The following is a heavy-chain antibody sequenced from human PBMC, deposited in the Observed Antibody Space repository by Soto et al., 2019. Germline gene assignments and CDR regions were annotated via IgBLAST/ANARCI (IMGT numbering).Heavy chain of an antibody. D-gene: IGHD2-21*02. Sequence: EVQLVESEGGLVQPGGSLRLSCAASGFTFSYYWMHWVRQAPGQGLVWVSRIHSDGSSTTYADSVKGRFTISRDTAKNTLSLQMNSLRVEDTAVYYCARGDRGAFDLWGQGTMVTVSS. J-gene: IGHJ3*01. CDR2: IHSDGSST. CDR3: ARGDRGAFDL. V-gene: IGHV3-74*01. CDR1: GFTFSYYW.